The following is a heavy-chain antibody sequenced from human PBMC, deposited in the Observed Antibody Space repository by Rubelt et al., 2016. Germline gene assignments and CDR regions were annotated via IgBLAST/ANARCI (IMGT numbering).Heavy chain of an antibody. V-gene: IGHV1-69*04. Sequence: QVQLVQSGAEVKKPGSSVKVSCKASGGTFSSYAISWVRQAPGQGLEWMGRIIPILGTANYAQKFQGRVTITADKSTSTAYMELSSLRSEDTAVYYCARDPRNHKLPGYYYYGMDVWGQGTTVTVSS. J-gene: IGHJ6*02. CDR3: ARDPRNHKLPGYYYYGMDV. D-gene: IGHD4-23*01. CDR2: IIPILGTA. CDR1: GGTFSSYA.